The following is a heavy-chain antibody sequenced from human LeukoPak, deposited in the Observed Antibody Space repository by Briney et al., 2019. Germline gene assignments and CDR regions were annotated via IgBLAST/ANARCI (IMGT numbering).Heavy chain of an antibody. D-gene: IGHD3-10*01. J-gene: IGHJ4*02. V-gene: IGHV3-74*03. CDR3: ARGGGRGSIGGDC. CDR2: IKSDGSDT. Sequence: PGGSLRLSCAASGFTSSTYWMHWVRQAPGKGLVWVSRIKSDGSDTTYADFVKGRFTVSRDNAKNTLYLQMSSLRAEDTAMYFCARGGGRGSIGGDCWGQGTLVTVSS. CDR1: GFTSSTYW.